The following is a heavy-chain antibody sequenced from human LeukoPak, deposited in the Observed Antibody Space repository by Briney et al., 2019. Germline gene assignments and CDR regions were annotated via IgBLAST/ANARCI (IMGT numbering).Heavy chain of an antibody. V-gene: IGHV4-34*01. Sequence: SETLSLTCAVYGVSFSGYYWSWIRQPPGKGLEWIGEINHSGSTNYNPSLKSRVTISVDTSKNQFSLKLSSVTAADTAVYYCARVTPPYYDFWSGYSPRGYYYYGMDVWGQGTTVTVSS. J-gene: IGHJ6*02. CDR3: ARVTPPYYDFWSGYSPRGYYYYGMDV. CDR1: GVSFSGYY. D-gene: IGHD3-3*01. CDR2: INHSGST.